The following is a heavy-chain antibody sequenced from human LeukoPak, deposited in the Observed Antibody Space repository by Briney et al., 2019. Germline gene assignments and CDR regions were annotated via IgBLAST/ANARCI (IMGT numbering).Heavy chain of an antibody. CDR2: IYYSGST. CDR1: GGSISSYY. D-gene: IGHD5-18*01. V-gene: IGHV4-59*01. CDR3: ARGASWIQPSDY. J-gene: IGHJ4*02. Sequence: SETLSLTCTVSGGSISSYYWSWIRQPPGKGLEWIGYIYYSGSTNYNPSLKSRVTISVDTSKNQFSLKLSSVTAADTAVYYCARGASWIQPSDYWGQGTLVTVSS.